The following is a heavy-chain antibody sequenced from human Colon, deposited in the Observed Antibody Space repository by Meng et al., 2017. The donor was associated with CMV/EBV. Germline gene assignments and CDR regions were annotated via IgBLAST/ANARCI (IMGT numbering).Heavy chain of an antibody. CDR3: ASWIIVGSLSGEPAFDI. CDR1: QFAFSIYW. V-gene: IGHV3-7*01. J-gene: IGHJ3*02. Sequence: GGSLRLSCTASQFAFSIYWMSWVRQAPGEGLEWVANVKQDGSETHYEDSVTGRFTISRDNAKNSLYLQMNSLRAKDAAVYYCASWIIVGSLSGEPAFDIGGQGTMVTVSS. CDR2: VKQDGSET. D-gene: IGHD1-26*01.